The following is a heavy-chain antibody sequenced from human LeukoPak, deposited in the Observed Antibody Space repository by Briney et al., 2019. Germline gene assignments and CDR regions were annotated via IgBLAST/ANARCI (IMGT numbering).Heavy chain of an antibody. CDR2: IYYSGST. D-gene: IGHD2-15*01. CDR3: ARGWSGGGSCWDY. V-gene: IGHV4-59*01. Sequence: SETLSLTCTVSGGSISSYYWSWIRQPPGKGLEWIGYIYYSGSTNYNPSLKSRVTISVDTSKNQFSLKLSSVTAADTAVYYCARGWSGGGSCWDYWGQGTLVTVSS. CDR1: GGSISSYY. J-gene: IGHJ4*02.